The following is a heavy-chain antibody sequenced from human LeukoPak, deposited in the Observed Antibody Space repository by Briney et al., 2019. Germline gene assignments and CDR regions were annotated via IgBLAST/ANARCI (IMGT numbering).Heavy chain of an antibody. CDR2: IYTSGST. Sequence: SETLSLTGTVSGGSISSYYWSWIRQPAGKGLEWIGRIYTSGSTNYNPSLKSRVTMSVDTSKNQFSLKLSSVTAADTAVYYCAREHYDFWSAITRERYYFDYWGQGTLVTVSS. CDR1: GGSISSYY. J-gene: IGHJ4*02. V-gene: IGHV4-4*07. CDR3: AREHYDFWSAITRERYYFDY. D-gene: IGHD3-3*01.